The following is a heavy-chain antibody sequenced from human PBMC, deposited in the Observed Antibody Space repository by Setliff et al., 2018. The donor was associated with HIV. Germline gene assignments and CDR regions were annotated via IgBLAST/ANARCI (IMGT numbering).Heavy chain of an antibody. Sequence: PSETLSLTCTVSGGSISSGGYYWSWIRQHPGKGLEWIGYIYYTGNSYYNPSLKSRVTLSVDTSKNQFSLKLTSQTAADTAVYYCAREIYGGNSRPFDYWGQGTLVTVSS. D-gene: IGHD4-17*01. CDR3: AREIYGGNSRPFDY. CDR1: GGSISSGGYY. J-gene: IGHJ4*02. CDR2: IYYTGNS. V-gene: IGHV4-39*02.